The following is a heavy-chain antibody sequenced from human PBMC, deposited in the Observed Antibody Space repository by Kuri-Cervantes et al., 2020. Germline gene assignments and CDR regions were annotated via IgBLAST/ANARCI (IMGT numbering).Heavy chain of an antibody. CDR1: GYSFTGYY. CDR2: ISPDSGYT. J-gene: IGHJ5*02. D-gene: IGHD5-18*01. CDR3: ATLYTYGLPDYLDP. Sequence: ASVKVSCKASGYSFTGYYMHWVRQAPGQGLEWMGWISPDSGYTNYAQKFQGRVTMTRDTSISTAYMTVGRLRSDDTAVYYCATLYTYGLPDYLDPWGQGTLVTVSS. V-gene: IGHV1-2*02.